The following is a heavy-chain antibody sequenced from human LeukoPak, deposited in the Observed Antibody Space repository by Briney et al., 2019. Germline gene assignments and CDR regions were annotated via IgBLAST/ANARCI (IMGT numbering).Heavy chain of an antibody. V-gene: IGHV3-23*01. CDR3: ARDWPSEWQHLPDYDAVDI. Sequence: GGSLRLSCAASGFTLSSYAMSWVRQPPGKGLNWVSSISGRGGNTFYADSVKGRFTISRDNSKNTLYLQMNSLRAEDTAVYYCARDWPSEWQHLPDYDAVDIWGQGTMVTVSS. J-gene: IGHJ3*02. D-gene: IGHD6-13*01. CDR1: GFTLSSYA. CDR2: ISGRGGNT.